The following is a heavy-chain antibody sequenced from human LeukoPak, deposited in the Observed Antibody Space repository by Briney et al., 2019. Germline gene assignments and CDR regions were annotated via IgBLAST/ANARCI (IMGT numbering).Heavy chain of an antibody. CDR1: GFTFSSYV. CDR2: ISGSGGST. CDR3: AKAMGATLFDY. J-gene: IGHJ4*02. Sequence: QPGGSLRLSCAASGFTFSSYVMSWVRQAPGKGLEWVSGISGSGGSTYYADSVKGRFTISRDNSKNTLYLQMNSLRVGDTAVYYCAKAMGATLFDYWGQGTLVTVSS. V-gene: IGHV3-23*01. D-gene: IGHD1-26*01.